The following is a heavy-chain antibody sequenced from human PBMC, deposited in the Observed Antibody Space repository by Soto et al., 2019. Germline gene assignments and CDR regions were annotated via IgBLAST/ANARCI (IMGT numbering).Heavy chain of an antibody. CDR2: IWHDGNNK. CDR1: GSTFSNYG. V-gene: IGHV3-33*01. D-gene: IGHD1-26*01. CDR3: ASDLVGASDSYGLDV. J-gene: IGHJ6*02. Sequence: PGGSLRLSCAASGSTFSNYGMHWFRQAPGKGLEWVAIIWHDGNNKYYADSVRGRFIISRDNSKNRLYLQMNSLRAEDTAVYYCASDLVGASDSYGLDVWGQGTPVTVSS.